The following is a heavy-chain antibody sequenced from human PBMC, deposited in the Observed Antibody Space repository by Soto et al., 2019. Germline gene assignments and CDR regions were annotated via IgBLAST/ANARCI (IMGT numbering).Heavy chain of an antibody. V-gene: IGHV3-11*01. Sequence: QVQLVESGGGLVKPGGSLRLSCAASGFTFSDYYMSWIRQAPGKGLEWVSYVSSSGTTIFYADSLRGRFTISRDNAKKAMYLQMYGMRGEDSDVYYCTRERSNGNYGFDYWGQGTLVSVSS. CDR2: VSSSGTTI. CDR3: TRERSNGNYGFDY. J-gene: IGHJ4*02. D-gene: IGHD1-7*01. CDR1: GFTFSDYY.